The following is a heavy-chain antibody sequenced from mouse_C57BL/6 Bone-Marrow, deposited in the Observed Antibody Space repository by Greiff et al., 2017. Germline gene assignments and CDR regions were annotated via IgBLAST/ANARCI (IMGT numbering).Heavy chain of an antibody. V-gene: IGHV1-14*01. CDR1: GYTFTSYV. Sequence: VQLKESGPELVKPGASVKMSCKASGYTFTSYVMHWVKQKPGQGLEWIGYIYPYNDGTKYNEKFKGKATLTSDKSSSTAYMELSSLTSEDSAVYYCAGGGYDGYYGWFAYWGQGTLVTVSA. J-gene: IGHJ3*01. D-gene: IGHD2-3*01. CDR2: IYPYNDGT. CDR3: AGGGYDGYYGWFAY.